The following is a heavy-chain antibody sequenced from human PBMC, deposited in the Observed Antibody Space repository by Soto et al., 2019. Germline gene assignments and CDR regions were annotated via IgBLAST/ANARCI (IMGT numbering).Heavy chain of an antibody. D-gene: IGHD3-3*01. CDR1: GGSISSSSYY. J-gene: IGHJ4*02. CDR2: IYYSGST. CDR3: ARARTGQYYDFWSGSYYFDY. V-gene: IGHV4-61*05. Sequence: SETLSLTCTVSGGSISSSSYYWGWIRQPPGKGLEWIGYIYYSGSTNYNPSLRSRVTISVDTSKNQFSLKLSSVTAADTAVYYCARARTGQYYDFWSGSYYFDYWGQGTLVTVSS.